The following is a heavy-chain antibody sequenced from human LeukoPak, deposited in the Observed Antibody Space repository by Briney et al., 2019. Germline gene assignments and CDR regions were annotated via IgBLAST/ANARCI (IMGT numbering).Heavy chain of an antibody. J-gene: IGHJ5*02. Sequence: ASVKVSCKASGYTFTSYYMHWVRQAPGQGLEWMGWINPNSGGTNYAQKFQGWVTMTRDTSISTAYMELSRLRSDDTAVYYCARGTLGGYSSSWNDGRWFDPWGQGTLVTVSS. CDR2: INPNSGGT. CDR3: ARGTLGGYSSSWNDGRWFDP. V-gene: IGHV1-2*04. D-gene: IGHD6-13*01. CDR1: GYTFTSYY.